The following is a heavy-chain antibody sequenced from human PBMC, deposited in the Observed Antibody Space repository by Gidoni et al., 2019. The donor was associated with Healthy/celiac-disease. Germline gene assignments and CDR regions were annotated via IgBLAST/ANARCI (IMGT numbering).Heavy chain of an antibody. D-gene: IGHD4-17*01. V-gene: IGHV1-69*01. Sequence: QVQLVQSGAEVKKPGCSVKVACKASGGPFSSHAISWLRQARGQGLEVKGGIIPIFGTANCAQKFQGRVTITADESTSTGYMELSSLRSEDTAVYYCAGESGDYLYYYYYYMDVWGKGTTVTVSS. CDR1: GGPFSSHA. CDR2: IIPIFGTA. J-gene: IGHJ6*03. CDR3: AGESGDYLYYYYYYMDV.